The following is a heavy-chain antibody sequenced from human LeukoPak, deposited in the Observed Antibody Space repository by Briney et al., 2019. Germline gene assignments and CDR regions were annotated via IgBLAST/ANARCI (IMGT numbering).Heavy chain of an antibody. CDR2: INTDGSST. CDR3: ARGPFSALGNY. Sequence: GGSLRLSCAASGFTFSSYWMHWVRQAPGKGLVWVSRINTDGSSTGYADSVKGRFTISRDNAKNTLYLQMNSLRAEDTAVYYCARGPFSALGNYWGQGTLVTVSS. D-gene: IGHD3-16*01. J-gene: IGHJ4*02. V-gene: IGHV3-74*01. CDR1: GFTFSSYW.